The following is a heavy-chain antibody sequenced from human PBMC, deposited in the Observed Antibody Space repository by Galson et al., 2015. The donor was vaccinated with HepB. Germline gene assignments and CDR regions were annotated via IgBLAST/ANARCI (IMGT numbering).Heavy chain of an antibody. CDR2: ISSDGSST. CDR1: GFTFSSYS. CDR3: ARDPVDYGDFLDYYYGMDV. Sequence: SLRLSCAASGFTFSSYSMNWVRQAPGKGLEWVSSISSDGSSTSYADSVKGRFTISRDNAKNTLYLQMNSLRAEDTAVYYCARDPVDYGDFLDYYYGMDVWGQGTTVTVSS. J-gene: IGHJ6*02. V-gene: IGHV3-74*01. D-gene: IGHD4-17*01.